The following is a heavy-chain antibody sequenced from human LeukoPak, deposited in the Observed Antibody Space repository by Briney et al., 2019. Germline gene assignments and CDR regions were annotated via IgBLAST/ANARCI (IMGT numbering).Heavy chain of an antibody. Sequence: PGGSLRLSCAASGFTFNIFGIHWVRQAPGKRLEWVAAISPDGNKEYYTESVKGRFTVSRDNSKNMIYLQMNSLRGEDSAVYYCAKVNNYDDYWGQGTLVTVSS. V-gene: IGHV3-30*18. CDR2: ISPDGNKE. J-gene: IGHJ4*02. D-gene: IGHD1/OR15-1a*01. CDR3: AKVNNYDDY. CDR1: GFTFNIFG.